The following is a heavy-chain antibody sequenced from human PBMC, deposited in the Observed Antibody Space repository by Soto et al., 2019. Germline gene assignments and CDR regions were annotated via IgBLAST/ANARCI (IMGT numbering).Heavy chain of an antibody. Sequence: ASVKVSCKASGFSFTGYYIHWLRQAPGQGLEWMGWINAHSGGTEYAQKFQGRVTLTRDTSIAYLTLTSLTSDGTALYYCAKDLTRQLAYWLDPWGQGTQVTVSS. CDR1: GFSFTGYY. J-gene: IGHJ5*02. CDR3: AKDLTRQLAYWLDP. CDR2: INAHSGGT. V-gene: IGHV1-2*02. D-gene: IGHD6-6*01.